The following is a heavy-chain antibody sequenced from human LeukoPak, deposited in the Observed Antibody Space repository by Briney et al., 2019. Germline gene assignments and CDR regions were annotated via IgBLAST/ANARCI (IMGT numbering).Heavy chain of an antibody. CDR2: IYYSGST. CDR3: ARASWAYSPFDS. J-gene: IGHJ4*02. Sequence: SETLSLTCSVSGDSISSYYWSWIRQPPGKGLEWLGYIYYSGSTNYNPSLKSRVAISEDTSKNQFSLKLTSVTAADTAVYYCARASWAYSPFDSWGQGTLVTVSS. V-gene: IGHV4-59*01. D-gene: IGHD2-21*01. CDR1: GDSISSYY.